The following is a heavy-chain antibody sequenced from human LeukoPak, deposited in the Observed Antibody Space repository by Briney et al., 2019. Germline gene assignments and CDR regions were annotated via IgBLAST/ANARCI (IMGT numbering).Heavy chain of an antibody. CDR3: ARGSVGPEDIVVVPAAINYYYYYGMDV. V-gene: IGHV3-53*04. CDR1: GFTVSSNY. CDR2: IYSGGST. Sequence: GGSLRLSCAASGFTVSSNYMSWVRQAPGKGLEWVSVIYSGGSTYYADSVKGRFTISRHNSKNTLYLQMNSLRAEDTAVYYCARGSVGPEDIVVVPAAINYYYYYGMDVWGQGTTVTVSS. J-gene: IGHJ6*02. D-gene: IGHD2-2*01.